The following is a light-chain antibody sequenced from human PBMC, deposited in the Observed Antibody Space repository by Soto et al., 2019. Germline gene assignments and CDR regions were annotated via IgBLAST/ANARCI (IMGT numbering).Light chain of an antibody. CDR1: QSVSSN. CDR3: QQYNNWWT. V-gene: IGKV3-15*01. CDR2: GAS. J-gene: IGKJ1*01. Sequence: EIVMTQSPATLSVSPGERATLSCRASQSVSSNLAWYQQKPGQAPRLLIYGASTRATGSPARFSGSGSGTEFTLAISSLQSEDFAVYYCQQYNNWWTFVQGTKVEIK.